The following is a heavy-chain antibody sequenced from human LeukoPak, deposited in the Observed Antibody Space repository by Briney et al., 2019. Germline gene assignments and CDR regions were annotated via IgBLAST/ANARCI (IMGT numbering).Heavy chain of an antibody. V-gene: IGHV4-61*02. CDR3: ARDLGGRDNYYHYYFYYMDV. CDR2: IYTSGST. D-gene: IGHD1-26*01. J-gene: IGHJ6*03. CDR1: GGSISSGSYY. Sequence: PSETLSLTCTVSGGSISSGSYYWSWIRQPAGKGLEWIGRIYTSGSTNYNPSLKSRVTISVDTSKNQFSLKLSSVTAADTALYYCARDLGGRDNYYHYYFYYMDVWGKGTTVTVSS.